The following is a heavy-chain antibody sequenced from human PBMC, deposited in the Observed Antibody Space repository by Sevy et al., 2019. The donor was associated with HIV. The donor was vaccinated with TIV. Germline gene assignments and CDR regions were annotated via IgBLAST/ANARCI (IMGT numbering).Heavy chain of an antibody. V-gene: IGHV4-61*02. CDR3: ARVGSSGSSWYNGFDY. CDR2: IYTSGST. Sequence: SETLSLTCTVSGGSFGSSSYYWNWIRQPAGKGLEWIGRIYTSGSTNYNPSLKSRVTMSVDTSKNQFSLKLSSVTAADTAVYYCARVGSSGSSWYNGFDYWGQGTLVTVSS. J-gene: IGHJ4*02. D-gene: IGHD6-13*01. CDR1: GGSFGSSSYY.